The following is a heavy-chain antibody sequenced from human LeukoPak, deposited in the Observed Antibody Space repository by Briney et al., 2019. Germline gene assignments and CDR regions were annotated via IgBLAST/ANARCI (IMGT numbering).Heavy chain of an antibody. CDR3: ARDHALGIGAFDI. CDR2: IKQDGSEK. CDR1: GFTFSSYW. J-gene: IGHJ3*02. D-gene: IGHD7-27*01. V-gene: IGHV3-7*01. Sequence: GGSLRLSCAASGFTFSSYWMSWVRQAPGKGLEWVANIKQDGSEKYYVDSVKGRFTISRDNAKNSLHLQMNSLRAEDTAVYYCARDHALGIGAFDIWGQGTMVTVSS.